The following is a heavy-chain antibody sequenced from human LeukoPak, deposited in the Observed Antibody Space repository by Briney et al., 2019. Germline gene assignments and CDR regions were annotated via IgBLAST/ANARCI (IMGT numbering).Heavy chain of an antibody. CDR2: VSGSGGST. D-gene: IGHD3-22*01. V-gene: IGHV3-23*01. Sequence: SGGSLRLSCAASGFTFSTYVISWVRQAPGKGLEWVSAVSGSGGSTYYADSVKGRFTISKDNSKNTLHLQMNSLRAEDTAVYYCAKDAHYYDSSGYFRGYYSDYWGQGTLVTVSS. CDR3: AKDAHYYDSSGYFRGYYSDY. J-gene: IGHJ4*02. CDR1: GFTFSTYV.